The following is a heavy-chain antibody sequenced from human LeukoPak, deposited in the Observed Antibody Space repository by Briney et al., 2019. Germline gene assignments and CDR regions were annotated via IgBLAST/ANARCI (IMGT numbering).Heavy chain of an antibody. V-gene: IGHV4-59*01. CDR1: GGSISSYY. CDR3: ARDQGYYDYVWGSYRHDAFDI. CDR2: IYYSGST. D-gene: IGHD3-16*02. J-gene: IGHJ3*02. Sequence: SETLSLTCTVSGGSISSYYWSWIRQPPGKGLEWIGYIYYSGSTNYNPSLKSRVTISVDTSKNLFSLKLSSVTAADTAVYYCARDQGYYDYVWGSYRHDAFDIWGQGTMVTVSS.